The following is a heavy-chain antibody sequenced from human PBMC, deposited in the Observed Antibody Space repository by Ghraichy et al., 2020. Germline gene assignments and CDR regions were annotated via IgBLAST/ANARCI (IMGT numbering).Heavy chain of an antibody. CDR2: ISGSNSTI. J-gene: IGHJ4*02. V-gene: IGHV3-48*02. CDR1: GFTFSSYG. Sequence: GGSLRLSCVASGFTFSSYGMNWVRQAPGKGLEWVSYISGSNSTIYYADSVKGRFTISRDNAKSSLYLQMNSLRDEDTAVYYCARDIPGGSSWGYYFDYWGQGALVTVSS. CDR3: ARDIPGGSSWGYYFDY. D-gene: IGHD6-13*01.